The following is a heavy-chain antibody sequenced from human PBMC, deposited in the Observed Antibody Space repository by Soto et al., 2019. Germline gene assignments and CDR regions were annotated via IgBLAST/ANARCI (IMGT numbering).Heavy chain of an antibody. Sequence: SETLSLTCTVSGGSINNYYWNWIRQPPGKGLEWIGYVSYSGRTNYNPSLKSRVNMLVDKSKNQFSLNLTSVTAADTAVYYCARLQHTVVTAIAVWGQVTMVTGSS. D-gene: IGHD4-17*01. CDR1: GGSINNYY. J-gene: IGHJ3*01. CDR2: VSYSGRT. CDR3: ARLQHTVVTAIAV. V-gene: IGHV4-59*03.